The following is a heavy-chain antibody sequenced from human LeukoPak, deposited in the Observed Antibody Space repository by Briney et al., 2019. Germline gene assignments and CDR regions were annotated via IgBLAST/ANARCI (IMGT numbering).Heavy chain of an antibody. CDR3: ARAVAGTFAY. CDR2: THYSGST. CDR1: GGSVSSESYY. J-gene: IGHJ4*02. Sequence: PSETLSLTCTVSGGSVSSESYYWSWIRQPPGKGLEWIGYTHYSGSTNYNPSLKSRVTISVDGSKNQFSLKLSSVTAADTAVYYCARAVAGTFAYWGQGTLVTVSS. D-gene: IGHD6-19*01. V-gene: IGHV4-61*01.